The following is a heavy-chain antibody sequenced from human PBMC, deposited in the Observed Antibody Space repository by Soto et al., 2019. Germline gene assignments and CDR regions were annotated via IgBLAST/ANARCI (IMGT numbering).Heavy chain of an antibody. J-gene: IGHJ3*02. D-gene: IGHD3-10*01. CDR1: GYTFTGYY. Sequence: ASVKVSXKASGYTFTGYYIHWVRQAPGQGLEWMGWINPNSGGTNYAQKFQGWVTMTRDTSISTAYMELSRLRSDDTAVYYCARVVRNTLGVFDIWGQGTMVTVSS. CDR3: ARVVRNTLGVFDI. CDR2: INPNSGGT. V-gene: IGHV1-2*04.